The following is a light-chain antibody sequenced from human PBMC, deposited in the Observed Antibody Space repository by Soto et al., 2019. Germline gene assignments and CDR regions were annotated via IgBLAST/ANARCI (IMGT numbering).Light chain of an antibody. CDR3: CSYAGTSTYYV. CDR1: SRDVGSYNL. J-gene: IGLJ1*01. V-gene: IGLV2-23*02. Sequence: SVLTQPASVSGSPGQAITISCTGTSRDVGSYNLVSWYQQHPGKAPKLMISEVTKRPSGVSNRFSGSKSGNTASLTISGLQAEDETDCYCCSYAGTSTYYVFGTGTKVTVL. CDR2: EVT.